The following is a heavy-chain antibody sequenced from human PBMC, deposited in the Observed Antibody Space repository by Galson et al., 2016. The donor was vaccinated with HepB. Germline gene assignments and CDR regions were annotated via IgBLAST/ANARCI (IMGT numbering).Heavy chain of an antibody. Sequence: SETLSLTCSVSNGSIGNNYWWSWVRQSPGNELEWIGEIYQTGTANYNPSFTSRATISVDKSKNQISLRLNSVTAADTAVYYCARGTLGTTASMAFDYWGQGTLVSVSS. CDR1: NGSIGNNYW. J-gene: IGHJ4*02. CDR2: IYQTGTA. CDR3: ARGTLGTTASMAFDY. D-gene: IGHD1-26*01. V-gene: IGHV4-4*02.